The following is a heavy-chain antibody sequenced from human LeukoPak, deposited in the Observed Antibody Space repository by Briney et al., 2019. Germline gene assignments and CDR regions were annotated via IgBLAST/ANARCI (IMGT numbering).Heavy chain of an antibody. CDR1: GFTFSSYA. J-gene: IGHJ4*02. V-gene: IGHV3-23*01. D-gene: IGHD2-15*01. CDR3: AKVWDIVVVVAATYFDY. CDR2: ISGSGGST. Sequence: GASLRLSCAASGFTFSSYAMSWVRQAPGKGLEWVSAISGSGGSTYYADSVKGRFTISRDNSKNTLYLQMNTLRAEDTAVYYCAKVWDIVVVVAATYFDYWGQGTLVTVSS.